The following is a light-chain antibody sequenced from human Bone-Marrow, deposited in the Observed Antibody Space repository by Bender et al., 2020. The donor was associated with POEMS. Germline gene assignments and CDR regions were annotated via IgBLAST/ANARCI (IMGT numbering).Light chain of an antibody. CDR3: SSYTTGRTYV. Sequence: QSALTQPASVSGSPGQSITISCTGSSSDVGDYNYVSWYQQHPGKAPKLMIYDVSNRPSGVSNRFSGSKSGNTASLTISGLQAEDEADYYCSSYTTGRTYVFGTGTQVTVL. J-gene: IGLJ1*01. CDR2: DVS. CDR1: SSDVGDYNY. V-gene: IGLV2-14*03.